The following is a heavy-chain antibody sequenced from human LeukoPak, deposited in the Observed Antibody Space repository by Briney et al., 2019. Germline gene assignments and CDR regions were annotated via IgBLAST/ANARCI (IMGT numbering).Heavy chain of an antibody. CDR1: GGSFSGYY. CDR3: ARDRRRDPRDAFDI. CDR2: IYTSGST. Sequence: SETLSLTCAVYGGSFSGYYWSWIRQPAGKGLEWIGRIYTSGSTNYNPSLKSRVTMSVDTSKNQFSLKLSSVTAADTAAYYCARDRRRDPRDAFDIWGQGTMVTVSS. J-gene: IGHJ3*02. V-gene: IGHV4-4*07.